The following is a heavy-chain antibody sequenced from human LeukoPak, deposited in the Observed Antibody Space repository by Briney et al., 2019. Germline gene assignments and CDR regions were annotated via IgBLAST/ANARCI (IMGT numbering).Heavy chain of an antibody. J-gene: IGHJ4*02. CDR3: ARRYYYNLGSFPFDF. CDR2: IHNSGTT. Sequence: SQTLSLTCAVSGGPFSGYFWSWIRQSSGKGLEWIGEIHNSGTTNYNLSLNSRVTISEDTSKNQFYLNLSSVTAADTAVYYCARRYYYNLGSFPFDFWGQGTLVTVSS. CDR1: GGPFSGYF. D-gene: IGHD3-10*01. V-gene: IGHV4-34*01.